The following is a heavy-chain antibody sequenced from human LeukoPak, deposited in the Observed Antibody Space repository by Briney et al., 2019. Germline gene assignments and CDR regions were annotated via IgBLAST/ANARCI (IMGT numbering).Heavy chain of an antibody. CDR3: ARDSAYYDSTFAFDI. CDR2: IYTSGST. J-gene: IGHJ3*02. Sequence: SETLSLTCTVSGGSISSSSYYWGWIRQPPGKGLEWIGRIYTSGSTNYNPSLKSRVTMSVDTSKNQFSLKLSSVTAADTAVYYCARDSAYYDSTFAFDIWGQGTMVTVSS. D-gene: IGHD3-22*01. V-gene: IGHV4-39*07. CDR1: GGSISSSSYY.